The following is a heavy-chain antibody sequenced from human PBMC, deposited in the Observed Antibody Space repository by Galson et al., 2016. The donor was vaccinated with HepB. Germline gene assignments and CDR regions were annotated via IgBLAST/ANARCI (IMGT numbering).Heavy chain of an antibody. J-gene: IGHJ6*02. V-gene: IGHV3-23*01. CDR2: ISGSGGST. CDR1: GLTFSRFW. CDR3: AKGLKGRDYYGMDV. Sequence: SLRLSCAASGLTFSRFWMHWVRQAPGKGLEWVSAISGSGGSTYYADSVKGRVTISRDNSKNTLYLQMNSLRAEDTAVYYCAKGLKGRDYYGMDVWGQGTTVTVSS.